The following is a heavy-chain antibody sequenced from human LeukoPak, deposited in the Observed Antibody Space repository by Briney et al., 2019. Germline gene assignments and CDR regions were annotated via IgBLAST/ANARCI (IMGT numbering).Heavy chain of an antibody. Sequence: PSETLSLTCAVYGGSFSGYYWSWIRQPPGKGLEWIGSIYHSGSTYYNPSLKSRVTISVDTSKNQFSLKLSSVTAADTAVYYCAREYYDFWSGHTPNFDYWGQGTLVTVSS. CDR1: GGSFSGYY. CDR3: AREYYDFWSGHTPNFDY. D-gene: IGHD3-3*01. V-gene: IGHV4-34*01. J-gene: IGHJ4*02. CDR2: IYHSGST.